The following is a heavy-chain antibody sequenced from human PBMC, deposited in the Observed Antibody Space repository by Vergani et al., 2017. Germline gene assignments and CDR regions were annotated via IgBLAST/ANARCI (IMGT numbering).Heavy chain of an antibody. CDR1: GGFISSASYY. J-gene: IGHJ3*02. D-gene: IGHD1-7*01. Sequence: QVQLQESGPGLVKPSQTLSLNCTVSGGFISSASYYWSWIRQPAGKGLEWIGRIYTSGSTNHNPSLKSRGTMSVDTSKNQFSLKLSSVTAADTAVYYCAAFPPRELPDAYDIWGQGTMVTGSS. V-gene: IGHV4-61*02. CDR2: IYTSGST. CDR3: AAFPPRELPDAYDI.